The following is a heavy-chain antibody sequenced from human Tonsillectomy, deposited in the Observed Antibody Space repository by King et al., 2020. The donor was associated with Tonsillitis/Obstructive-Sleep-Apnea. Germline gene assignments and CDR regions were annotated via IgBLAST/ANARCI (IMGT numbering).Heavy chain of an antibody. V-gene: IGHV4-59*01. D-gene: IGHD1-7*01. CDR2: IYYSGST. Sequence: QLQESGPGLVKPSETLSLTCTGSGGSISSYYWSWIRQPPGKGLEWIGYIYYSGSTNYNTSLKSRVTISVDTSKNQFSLKLSSVTAADTAVYYCARGGWNYYNYWGQGTLVTVSS. CDR1: GGSISSYY. J-gene: IGHJ4*02. CDR3: ARGGWNYYNY.